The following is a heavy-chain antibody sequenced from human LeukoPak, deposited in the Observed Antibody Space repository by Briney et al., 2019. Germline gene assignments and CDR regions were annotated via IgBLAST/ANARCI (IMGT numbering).Heavy chain of an antibody. CDR1: GGTFSSYA. Sequence: GASVKVSCKASGGTFSSYAISWVRQAPGQGLEWMGGIIPIFGTANYAQKFQGRVTITADKSTSTAYMELSSLRSEDTAVHYCARGRAEESPCYYGSGRLFRYYYGMDVWGKGTTVTVSS. V-gene: IGHV1-69*06. J-gene: IGHJ6*04. CDR3: ARGRAEESPCYYGSGRLFRYYYGMDV. CDR2: IIPIFGTA. D-gene: IGHD3-10*01.